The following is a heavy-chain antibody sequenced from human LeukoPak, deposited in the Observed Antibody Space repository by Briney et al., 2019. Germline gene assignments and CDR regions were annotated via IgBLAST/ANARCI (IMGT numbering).Heavy chain of an antibody. D-gene: IGHD6-13*01. CDR3: AEDRDSSSWYLGSCFGDY. CDR2: ISGSGGST. V-gene: IGHV3-23*01. CDR1: GFTFSSYA. Sequence: QPGGSLRLSCAASGFTFSSYALSWVRQAPGKGLEWVSGISGSGGSTHYADSVKGRFTISRDNSKNTVYLEMNSLRAEDTAVYYCAEDRDSSSWYLGSCFGDYWGQGTLVTVSS. J-gene: IGHJ4*02.